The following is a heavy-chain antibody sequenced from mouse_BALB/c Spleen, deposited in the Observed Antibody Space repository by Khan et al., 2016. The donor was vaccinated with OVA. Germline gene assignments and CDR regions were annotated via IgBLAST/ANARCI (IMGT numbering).Heavy chain of an antibody. CDR1: GFTFSSYS. V-gene: IGHV5-6*02. D-gene: IGHD4-1*01. CDR3: ADHLTGSCAY. CDR2: ISSGGDYT. J-gene: IGHJ3*01. Sequence: EVKLEVSGGDLVKPGGSLKLSCAASGFTFSSYSMSWVRQTPDKRLEWVASISSGGDYTYYPDSVKGRFTISRDNAKNTLYLQMSDLKSEDTAMYYCADHLTGSCAYWGQGTLVTVSA.